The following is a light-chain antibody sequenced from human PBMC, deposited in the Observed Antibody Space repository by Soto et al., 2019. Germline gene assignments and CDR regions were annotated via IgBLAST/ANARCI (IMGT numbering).Light chain of an antibody. J-gene: IGKJ2*01. Sequence: DIQMTQSPSSLSAPVGERVTITFRASHTISSYLNWYQQKPGKAPKVLIYAASSLQSGVPSRFSGSGTRTDFTLTDNSLQPEDFATYYCQQSYITPYTFGQGTKLEIK. CDR2: AAS. V-gene: IGKV1-39*01. CDR3: QQSYITPYT. CDR1: HTISSY.